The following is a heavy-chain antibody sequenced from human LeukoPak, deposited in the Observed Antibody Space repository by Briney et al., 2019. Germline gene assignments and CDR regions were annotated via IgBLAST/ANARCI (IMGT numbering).Heavy chain of an antibody. CDR1: GGTFSSYA. J-gene: IGHJ4*02. V-gene: IGHV1-69*13. CDR3: AIRRKKQWLVILPSNYYFDY. CDR2: IIPIFGTA. Sequence: GASVKVSCKASGGTFSSYAISWVRQAPGQGLEWMGGIIPIFGTANYAQKFQGRVTITADESTSTAYMELSSLRSEDTAVYYCAIRRKKQWLVILPSNYYFDYWGQGTLVTVSS. D-gene: IGHD6-19*01.